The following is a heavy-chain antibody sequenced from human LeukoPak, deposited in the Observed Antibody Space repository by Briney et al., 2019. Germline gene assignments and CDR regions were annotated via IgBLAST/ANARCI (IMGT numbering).Heavy chain of an antibody. J-gene: IGHJ4*02. CDR2: ISAYSGNT. Sequence: GASVKVSCKASGYTFTRYGISWVRQAPGQGLEWMGWISAYSGNTNYAQKLQGRVTMTTDTTTSTAYMELRSLRSDDTAVYYCARNRYYSDSSGYYRFDYWGQGTLVTVSS. D-gene: IGHD3-22*01. CDR1: GYTFTRYG. CDR3: ARNRYYSDSSGYYRFDY. V-gene: IGHV1-18*01.